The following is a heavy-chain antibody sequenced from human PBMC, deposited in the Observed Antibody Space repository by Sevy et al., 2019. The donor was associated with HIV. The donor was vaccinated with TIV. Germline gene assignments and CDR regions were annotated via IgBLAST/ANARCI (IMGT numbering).Heavy chain of an antibody. J-gene: IGHJ5*02. V-gene: IGHV4-34*01. CDR2: INESGIT. D-gene: IGHD2-2*01. CDR1: DGSFSGYY. Sequence: SETLSLTCAVHDGSFSGYYWNWIRQLPGKGLEWIGEINESGITYYNPSLKSRVTISVDTSKKQFSLKLNSVTPVDPAVYFCARSPPVVVVPGAPSWFDPWGQGTLVTVSS. CDR3: ARSPPVVVVPGAPSWFDP.